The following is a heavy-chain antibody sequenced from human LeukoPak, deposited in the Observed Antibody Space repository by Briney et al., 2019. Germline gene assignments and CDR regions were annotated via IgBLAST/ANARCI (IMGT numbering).Heavy chain of an antibody. CDR3: ARGPYELLH. V-gene: IGHV3-21*01. J-gene: IGHJ1*01. CDR1: GFTFSSYS. CDR2: ISSSSSYI. D-gene: IGHD3-22*01. Sequence: PGGSLRLSCAASGFTFSSYSMNWVRQAPGKGLEWVSSISSSSSYIYYAHSVKGRFTISRDNAKNSLYLQMNSLRAEDTAVYYCARGPYELLHWGQGTLVTVSS.